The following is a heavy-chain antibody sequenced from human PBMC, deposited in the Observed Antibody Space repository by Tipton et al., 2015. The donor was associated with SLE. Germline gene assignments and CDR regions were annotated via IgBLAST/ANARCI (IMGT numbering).Heavy chain of an antibody. J-gene: IGHJ4*02. V-gene: IGHV4-34*01. D-gene: IGHD6-13*01. CDR3: ARGFRGGNSSSWYGLYRDARSPYFDY. Sequence: LRLSCAVYGGSFSGYYWSWIRQPPGKGLEWIGEINHSGSTNYNPSLKSRVTISVDTSKNQFSLKLSSVTAADTAVYYCARGFRGGNSSSWYGLYRDARSPYFDYWGQGTLATVSS. CDR1: GGSFSGYY. CDR2: INHSGST.